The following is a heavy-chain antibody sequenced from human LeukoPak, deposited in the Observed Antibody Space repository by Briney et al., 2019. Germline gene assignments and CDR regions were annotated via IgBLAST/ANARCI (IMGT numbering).Heavy chain of an antibody. CDR2: IYSGGST. CDR3: ARQRVPAAGVFPFDS. V-gene: IGHV3-53*01. J-gene: IGHJ4*02. D-gene: IGHD2-2*01. CDR1: GFTVSSNY. Sequence: PGGSLRLSCAASGFTVSSNYMSWVRQAPGKGLEWVSIIYSGGSTYYADSVKGRFTISRDNSKNTLYLQMNSLRAEDTALYYCARQRVPAAGVFPFDSWGRGTLVTVSS.